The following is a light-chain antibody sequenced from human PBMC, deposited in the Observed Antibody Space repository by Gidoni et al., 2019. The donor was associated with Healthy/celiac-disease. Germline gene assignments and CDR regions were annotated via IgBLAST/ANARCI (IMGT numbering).Light chain of an antibody. CDR2: EVS. CDR3: SSYAGSNTLYF. CDR1: SSDVGGYNS. V-gene: IGLV2-8*01. Sequence: QTALTQPPSASGPPGQSVTISCTGTSSDVGGYNSVSWYQQHPGKAPKLMIYEVSKRPSGVPARFSGSQSGHTASLTVSGLQAEDEADSYCSSYAGSNTLYFFGTGTKVTVL. J-gene: IGLJ1*01.